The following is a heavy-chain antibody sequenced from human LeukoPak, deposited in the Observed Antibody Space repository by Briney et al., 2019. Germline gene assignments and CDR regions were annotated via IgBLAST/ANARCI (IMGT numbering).Heavy chain of an antibody. CDR2: IRNDGSDK. Sequence: GGSLRLSCVTSGFIFSGSDMHWVRQAPGKGLEWVAFIRNDGSDKYYVDSVEGRFTISRDNSKNTVYLHMNSLRADDTAVYYCVKDRKQWLVYFDDWGQGTLVTVSS. J-gene: IGHJ4*02. V-gene: IGHV3-30*02. D-gene: IGHD6-19*01. CDR1: GFIFSGSD. CDR3: VKDRKQWLVYFDD.